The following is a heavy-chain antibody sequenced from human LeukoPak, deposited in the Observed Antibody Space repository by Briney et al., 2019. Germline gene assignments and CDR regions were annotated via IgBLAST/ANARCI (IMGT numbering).Heavy chain of an antibody. Sequence: GGSLRLSCAASGFTVTSNYMTWVRQPPGKGLEWVALISDDGSKKFYADFVKGRLTISRDNSKNTLYLQMNTLRTEDTAVYFCARFRNYYDSSGYYWGQGTLVTVSA. V-gene: IGHV3-30-3*01. CDR1: GFTVTSNY. D-gene: IGHD3-22*01. CDR3: ARFRNYYDSSGYY. J-gene: IGHJ4*02. CDR2: ISDDGSKK.